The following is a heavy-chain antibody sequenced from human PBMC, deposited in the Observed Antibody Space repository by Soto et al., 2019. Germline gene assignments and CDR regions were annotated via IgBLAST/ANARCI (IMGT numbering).Heavy chain of an antibody. CDR1: GGSFSGYY. CDR3: ARGVPVIRFLEWVNWFDP. Sequence: QVQLQQWGAGLLKPSETLSLTCAVYGGSFSGYYWSWIRQPPGKGLEWIGEINHSGSTNYNPSLKSRVTISVDTSKNQFSLKLSSVTAADTAVYYCARGVPVIRFLEWVNWFDPWGQGTLVTVSS. D-gene: IGHD3-3*01. J-gene: IGHJ5*02. CDR2: INHSGST. V-gene: IGHV4-34*01.